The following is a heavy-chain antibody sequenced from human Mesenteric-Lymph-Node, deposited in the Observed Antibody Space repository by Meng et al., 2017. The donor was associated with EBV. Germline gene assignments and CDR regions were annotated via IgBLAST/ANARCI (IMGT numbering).Heavy chain of an antibody. J-gene: IGHJ1*01. D-gene: IGHD5-12*01. CDR3: ARALYSGYDYFD. Sequence: QLRESGPGLVKPSQTLSLTCGVSGDSISGGGYYWSWIRQPPGKGLEWIGYISYSGNTYYNTSLKSRLTISLDTSKNQFSLKLKSVTAADTAVYYCARALYSGYDYFDWGQGTLVTVSS. CDR1: GDSISGGGYY. CDR2: ISYSGNT. V-gene: IGHV4-30-4*01.